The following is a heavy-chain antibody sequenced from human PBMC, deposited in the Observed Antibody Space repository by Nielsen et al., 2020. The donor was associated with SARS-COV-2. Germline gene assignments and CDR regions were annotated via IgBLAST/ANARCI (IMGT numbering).Heavy chain of an antibody. CDR1: GFSFSTFT. V-gene: IGHV3-9*01. J-gene: IGHJ4*02. D-gene: IGHD4-23*01. Sequence: GGSLRLSCVASGFSFSTFTMHWVRQPPGKGLEWVSGISWNSGSIGYADSVKGRFTISRDNAKNSLYLQMNSLRAEDTALYYCAKLGASTPDYWGQGTLVTVSS. CDR3: AKLGASTPDY. CDR2: ISWNSGSI.